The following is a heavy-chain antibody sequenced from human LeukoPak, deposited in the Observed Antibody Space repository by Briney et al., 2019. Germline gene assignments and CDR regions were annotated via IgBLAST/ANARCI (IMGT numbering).Heavy chain of an antibody. CDR2: INPKTGGT. CDR3: ARARGLIYSDYDLFDY. D-gene: IGHD5-12*01. Sequence: GASVKVSCKASEYTFSDYYIHWVRQAPGPGLEWVGWINPKTGGTDYAQRFQGSVTMTRDTSINTAYMELNRLKFDDTAVFYCARARGLIYSDYDLFDYWGQGTLVTVCS. J-gene: IGHJ4*02. V-gene: IGHV1-2*02. CDR1: EYTFSDYY.